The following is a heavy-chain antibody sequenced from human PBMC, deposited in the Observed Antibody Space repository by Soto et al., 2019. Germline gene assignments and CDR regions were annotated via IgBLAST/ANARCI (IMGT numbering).Heavy chain of an antibody. Sequence: ASVKVSCKASGYTFTSYYMHWVRQAPGQGLEWMGIINPSGGSTSYAQKFQGRVTMTRDTSTGTVYMELSSLRSEDTAVYYCAREVYYDSSGYYYAMSFDYWGQGTLVTVSS. V-gene: IGHV1-46*01. CDR3: AREVYYDSSGYYYAMSFDY. J-gene: IGHJ4*02. CDR2: INPSGGST. CDR1: GYTFTSYY. D-gene: IGHD3-22*01.